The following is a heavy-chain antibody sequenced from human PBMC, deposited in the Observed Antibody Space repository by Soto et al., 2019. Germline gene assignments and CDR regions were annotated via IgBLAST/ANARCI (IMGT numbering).Heavy chain of an antibody. Sequence: GGSLRLSCAASGFTFSSYAMHWVRQAPGKGLEWVSAISGSGGSTYYADSVKGRFTISRDNSKNTLYLQMNSLRAEDTAVYYCAKKRGIAVSNWFDPWGQGTLVTVSS. CDR1: GFTFSSYA. J-gene: IGHJ5*02. V-gene: IGHV3-23*01. CDR2: ISGSGGST. D-gene: IGHD6-19*01. CDR3: AKKRGIAVSNWFDP.